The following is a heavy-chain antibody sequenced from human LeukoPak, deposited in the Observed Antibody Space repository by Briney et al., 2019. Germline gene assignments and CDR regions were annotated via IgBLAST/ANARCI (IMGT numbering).Heavy chain of an antibody. Sequence: GRSLRLSCAASGFTFSSYGMHWVRQAPGKGLEWVAVISYDGSNKYYADSVKGRFTISRDNSKKILYLQMNSLRVEDTAMYYCAKEAGLFDVWGQGAMVIVSS. CDR3: AKEAGLFDV. V-gene: IGHV3-30*18. CDR2: ISYDGSNK. J-gene: IGHJ3*01. CDR1: GFTFSSYG.